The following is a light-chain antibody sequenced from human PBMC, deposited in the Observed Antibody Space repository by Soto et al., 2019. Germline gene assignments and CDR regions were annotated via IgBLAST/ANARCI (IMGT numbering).Light chain of an antibody. V-gene: IGKV1-39*01. J-gene: IGKJ2*01. CDR2: AAS. CDR3: HQRSNSPLYT. CDR1: QSIAYY. Sequence: DIQMTQSPSSLSASVGDRVTITCRASQSIAYYLNWFQQKPGKAPKLLIYAASSLQSGVPSRFSGSGSVTDFPPTISSPQPEDFAPYYCHQRSNSPLYTFGQGTKLYVK.